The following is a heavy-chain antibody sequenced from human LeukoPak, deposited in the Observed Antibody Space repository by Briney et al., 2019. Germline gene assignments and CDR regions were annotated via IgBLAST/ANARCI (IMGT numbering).Heavy chain of an antibody. CDR2: IYYSGRT. Sequence: PSETLSLTCTVSGVSISSDYWSWTRQPPGKGLEWIGYIYYSGRTYYNPSLKSRITISVDTSKNQFSLKLSSVTAADTAVYYCARGFYSPHYWGQGTLVSVSS. CDR3: ARGFYSPHY. J-gene: IGHJ4*02. CDR1: GVSISSDY. D-gene: IGHD4-11*01. V-gene: IGHV4-59*01.